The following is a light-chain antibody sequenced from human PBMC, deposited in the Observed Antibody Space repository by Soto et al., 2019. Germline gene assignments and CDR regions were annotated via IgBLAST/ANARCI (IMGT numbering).Light chain of an antibody. CDR1: QSVSSSY. CDR2: EAS. CDR3: QQYGRSPPSWT. J-gene: IGKJ1*01. Sequence: EIVLTQSPGTLSLSPGERATLSCRASQSVSSSYLAWYQQKPGQPPRLLISEASTRATGIPDRFSGSGSGTDFTHTISSLEPEDFAVYYCQQYGRSPPSWTFGQGTKVEI. V-gene: IGKV3-20*01.